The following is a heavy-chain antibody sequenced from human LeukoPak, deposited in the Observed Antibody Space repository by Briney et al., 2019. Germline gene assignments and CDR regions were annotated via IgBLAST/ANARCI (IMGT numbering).Heavy chain of an antibody. V-gene: IGHV3-30*15. CDR3: ARVGCGTSWYGFGYFYYYMDV. D-gene: IGHD2-2*01. CDR1: GFTFSSYG. CDR2: ISYDGSNK. J-gene: IGHJ6*03. Sequence: GTSLRLSCEASGFTFSSYGVHWVRQAPGKGLEWVAVISYDGSNKYYADSVKGRFTISRDNSENTLYLQMSSLRVDDTAVYYCARVGCGTSWYGFGYFYYYMDVWGKGTTVSVSS.